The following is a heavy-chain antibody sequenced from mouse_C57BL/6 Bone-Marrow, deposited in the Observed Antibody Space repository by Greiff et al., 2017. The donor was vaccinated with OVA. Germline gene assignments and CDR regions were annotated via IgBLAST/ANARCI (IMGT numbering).Heavy chain of an antibody. Sequence: VQLQQSGPELVKPGASVKISCKASGYAFSSSWMNWVKQRPGKGLEWIGRIYPGDGDTNYNGKFKGKATLTADKSSSTAYMQLSSLTSEDSAVYFCARLGSWYFDVWGTGTTVTVSS. CDR1: GYAFSSSW. CDR2: IYPGDGDT. D-gene: IGHD4-1*01. J-gene: IGHJ1*03. CDR3: ARLGSWYFDV. V-gene: IGHV1-82*01.